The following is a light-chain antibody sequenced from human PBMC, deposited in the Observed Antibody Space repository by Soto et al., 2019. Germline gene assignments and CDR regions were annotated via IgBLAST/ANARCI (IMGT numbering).Light chain of an antibody. CDR2: GAS. CDR3: QQYASSPPT. Sequence: DIVLTQSPCTLSLSPGERGTLSCRASQSVSKNYLAWYQQKPGQAPMLLIYGASSRATGIQGRFSGSGSGTDFTLTISRLEPEDFAVYSCQQYASSPPTFGGGTKVEIK. CDR1: QSVSKNY. V-gene: IGKV3-20*01. J-gene: IGKJ4*01.